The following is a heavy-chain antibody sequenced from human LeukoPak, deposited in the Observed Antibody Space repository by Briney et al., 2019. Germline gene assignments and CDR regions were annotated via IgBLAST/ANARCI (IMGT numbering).Heavy chain of an antibody. CDR3: ARGFQSGGSPV. D-gene: IGHD2-15*01. CDR2: IKKDGSEK. V-gene: IGHV3-7*01. Sequence: PGGSLRLSCAPSGFTFSAYSLSWVRQAPGKGLEWVAKIKKDGSEKDYVDSVKGRFTISRDNDKGSLYLQLNSLRVEDTAIYYCARGFQSGGSPVWGQGTQVTVSS. CDR1: GFTFSAYS. J-gene: IGHJ4*02.